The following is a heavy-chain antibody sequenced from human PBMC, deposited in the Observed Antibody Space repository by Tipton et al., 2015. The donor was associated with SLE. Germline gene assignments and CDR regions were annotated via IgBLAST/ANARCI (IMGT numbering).Heavy chain of an antibody. CDR2: IHNSGST. D-gene: IGHD6-19*01. CDR1: GGSINSGDFY. Sequence: TLSLTCTVSGGSINSGDFYWSWIRQRPGKGLEWIGYIHNSGSTYYNPSLKSRVTISEDTSKNQFSLKLTSVTAADTAVYYCARGISSGWWNYWGQGNLVTVSS. J-gene: IGHJ4*02. CDR3: ARGISSGWWNY. V-gene: IGHV4-30-4*08.